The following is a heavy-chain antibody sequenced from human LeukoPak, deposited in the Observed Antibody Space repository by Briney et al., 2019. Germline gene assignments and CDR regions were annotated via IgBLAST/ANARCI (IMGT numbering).Heavy chain of an antibody. CDR1: GGSISYYY. D-gene: IGHD4-17*01. CDR3: AREDPQTTVPEGMDV. V-gene: IGHV4-59*01. Sequence: SETLSLTCTVSGGSISYYYWSWIRQSPGKGLERIGYIYYSGTTNYNPSLKSRVTISVDTPKNQFSLQLRSVTTADTAVYYCAREDPQTTVPEGMDVWGQGTTVTVSS. CDR2: IYYSGTT. J-gene: IGHJ6*02.